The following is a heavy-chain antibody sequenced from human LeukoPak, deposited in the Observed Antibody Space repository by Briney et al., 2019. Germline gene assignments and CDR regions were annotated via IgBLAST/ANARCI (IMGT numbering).Heavy chain of an antibody. D-gene: IGHD3-3*01. CDR1: GGSFSGYY. Sequence: SETLSLTCAVYGGSFSGYYWSWIRQPPGKGLEWIGEINHSGSTNYNPSLKSRVTISVDTSKNQFSLKLSSVTAADTAVYYCARYYDFWSGYYQFDYWGQGTLVTVSS. CDR2: INHSGST. CDR3: ARYYDFWSGYYQFDY. V-gene: IGHV4-34*01. J-gene: IGHJ4*02.